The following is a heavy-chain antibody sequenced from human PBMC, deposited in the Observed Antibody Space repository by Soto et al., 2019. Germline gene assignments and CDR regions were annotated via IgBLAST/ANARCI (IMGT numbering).Heavy chain of an antibody. CDR1: GFTFNSYA. Sequence: GGSLRLSCAASGFTFNSYAMHWVRQAPGKGLEWVAVISYDASTKYYADSVKGRFTISRDNSKNTLYLQMNSLRAEDTAVYYCSTNSYGYVSTYYFDYWGQGTLVTVS. D-gene: IGHD5-18*01. CDR2: ISYDASTK. V-gene: IGHV3-30*03. CDR3: STNSYGYVSTYYFDY. J-gene: IGHJ4*02.